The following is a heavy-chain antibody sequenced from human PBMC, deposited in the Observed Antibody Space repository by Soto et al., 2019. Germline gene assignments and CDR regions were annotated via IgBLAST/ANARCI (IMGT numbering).Heavy chain of an antibody. CDR1: GFTFSTYG. J-gene: IGHJ4*02. V-gene: IGHV3-23*01. CDR2: ISGSGGST. Sequence: EVQLLESGGGLVQPGGSLRLSCAASGFTFSTYGMSWVRQGPGKGLEWVSGISGSGGSTFYADSVKGRFTISRDNSNNTLYLQMHGLRAEDTAVYYCAKQYGYCSDGTCYSAFMFFDSWGQGSLVTVSS. D-gene: IGHD2-15*01. CDR3: AKQYGYCSDGTCYSAFMFFDS.